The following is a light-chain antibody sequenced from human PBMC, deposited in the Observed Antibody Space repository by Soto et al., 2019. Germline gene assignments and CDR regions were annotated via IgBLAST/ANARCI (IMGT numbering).Light chain of an antibody. CDR2: GAS. V-gene: IGKV3-20*01. Sequence: EIVLTQSPGTLSLSPGERATLSCRASQSVSSNYLAWYQQKPGQAPRLLIYGASNRATGIPDRFSGSGSGTGFTLTISRLEPEDFAVYFCQQYGSSPPFTFGQVTKVEIK. J-gene: IGKJ2*01. CDR3: QQYGSSPPFT. CDR1: QSVSSNY.